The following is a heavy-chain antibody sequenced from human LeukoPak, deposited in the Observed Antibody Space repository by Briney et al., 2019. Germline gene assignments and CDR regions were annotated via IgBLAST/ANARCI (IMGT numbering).Heavy chain of an antibody. D-gene: IGHD1-26*01. Sequence: PGRSLRLSCAASGFTFSSYAMHWVRQAPGKGLEWVAAISYDGSNKYYADSVKGRFTISRDNSKNTLYLQMNSLRAEDTAVYYCARDPSTLIVGALFDYLGQGTLVTVSS. J-gene: IGHJ4*02. CDR3: ARDPSTLIVGALFDY. CDR1: GFTFSSYA. V-gene: IGHV3-30-3*01. CDR2: ISYDGSNK.